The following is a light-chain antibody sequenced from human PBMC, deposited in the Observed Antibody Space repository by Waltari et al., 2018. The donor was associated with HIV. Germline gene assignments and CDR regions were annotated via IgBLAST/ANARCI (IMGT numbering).Light chain of an antibody. V-gene: IGKV1-39*01. J-gene: IGKJ3*01. CDR3: QQSSRIPLT. Sequence: DIQMNQSPFFLSASVGDRITITCRASQSVGSSLTWYQQKLGTAPKVLIYDASSLQSGVPSRFSGDGSGTHFTLTISSLQPDDFATYYCQQSSRIPLTFGPGTKVD. CDR1: QSVGSS. CDR2: DAS.